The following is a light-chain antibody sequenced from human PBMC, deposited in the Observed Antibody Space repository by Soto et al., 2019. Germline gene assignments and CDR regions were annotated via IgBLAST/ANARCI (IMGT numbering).Light chain of an antibody. V-gene: IGLV2-23*01. CDR1: SSDVGSYSL. J-gene: IGLJ3*02. Sequence: QSALTQPASVSGSPGQSITISCTGTSSDVGSYSLVSWYQQHPGTAPKLMIFEGSKRPSGVSNRFSGSKSGNTASLTISGLQAEDEADYYCCSYAGSITWVFGGGTKLTVL. CDR2: EGS. CDR3: CSYAGSITWV.